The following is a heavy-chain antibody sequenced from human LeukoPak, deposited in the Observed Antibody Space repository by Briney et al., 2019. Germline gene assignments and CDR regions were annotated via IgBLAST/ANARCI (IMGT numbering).Heavy chain of an antibody. CDR3: ARDYDSSGYHYWYFDL. Sequence: GGSLRLSCAASGFSVSSNYMSWVRQAPGKGLEWVSVIYSGGSTYYADSVKGRFTTSRDSSKNTLYLQMNSLRAEDTAVYYCARDYDSSGYHYWYFDLWGRGTLVTVSS. D-gene: IGHD3-22*01. V-gene: IGHV3-53*01. CDR1: GFSVSSNY. CDR2: IYSGGST. J-gene: IGHJ2*01.